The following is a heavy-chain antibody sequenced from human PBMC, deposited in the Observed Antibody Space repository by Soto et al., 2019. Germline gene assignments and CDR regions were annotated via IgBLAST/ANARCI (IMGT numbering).Heavy chain of an antibody. V-gene: IGHV1-69*06. CDR1: GGTFSSYA. J-gene: IGHJ4*02. Sequence: QVQLVQSGAEVKKPGSSVKVSCKASGGTFSSYAISWVRQAPGQGLEWMGGIIPIFGTANYAQTFQGRVTITADKSTSTAYMELSSLGSEDTAVYYCAREHYYDSSIGFDYWGQGTLVTVSS. CDR2: IIPIFGTA. CDR3: AREHYYDSSIGFDY. D-gene: IGHD3-22*01.